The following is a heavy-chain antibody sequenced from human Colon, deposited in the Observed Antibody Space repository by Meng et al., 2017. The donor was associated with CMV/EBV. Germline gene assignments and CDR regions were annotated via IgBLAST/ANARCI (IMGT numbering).Heavy chain of an antibody. Sequence: CTASGYTFSTHHVNWGRQATGKGPGWIGIIFSTNGGTKIAQSFQGRVTVTRDTSTSTVYMDLSSLGSEDTAVYYCATEIPGSAYFDYWGQGTLVTVSS. V-gene: IGHV1-46*01. CDR3: ATEIPGSAYFDY. D-gene: IGHD2-21*01. CDR1: GYTFSTHH. J-gene: IGHJ4*02. CDR2: IFSTNGGT.